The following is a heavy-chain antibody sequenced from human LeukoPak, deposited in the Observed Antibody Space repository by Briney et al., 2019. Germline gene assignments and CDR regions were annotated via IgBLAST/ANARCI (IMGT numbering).Heavy chain of an antibody. D-gene: IGHD2-2*01. CDR2: IIPIIGTA. V-gene: IGHV1-69*13. J-gene: IGHJ4*02. CDR1: GGTFSSYA. Sequence: ASVKVSCKASGGTFSSYANNWVRQAPGQGLEWMGGIIPIIGTANYAQKFQDRVTITADESTSTAYMELSSLRSEDTAIYYCASRLYCSNTRCRNFPFAYWGQGTLVTVSS. CDR3: ASRLYCSNTRCRNFPFAY.